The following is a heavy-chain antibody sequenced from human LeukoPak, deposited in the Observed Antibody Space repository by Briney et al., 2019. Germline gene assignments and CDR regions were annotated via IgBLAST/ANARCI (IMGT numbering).Heavy chain of an antibody. D-gene: IGHD2-2*03. V-gene: IGHV3-49*03. CDR3: TSDGFMDV. J-gene: IGHJ6*03. CDR1: GFNFGDYG. Sequence: SLRLSCTVSGFNFGDYGLSWFRQAPGKGLEWVGFIRSKGYGGTTEYAASVKGRFTIPRDDSKNIAYLQMNSLKTEDTAVYYCTSDGFMDVWGKGTTVTVSS. CDR2: IRSKGYGGTT.